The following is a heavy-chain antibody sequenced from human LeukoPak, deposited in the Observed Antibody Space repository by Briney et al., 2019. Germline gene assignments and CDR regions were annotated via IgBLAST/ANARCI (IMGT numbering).Heavy chain of an antibody. J-gene: IGHJ4*02. CDR3: ARDKNGYYYDSSGYYSFDY. CDR1: GGTFSSYA. V-gene: IGHV1-69*06. CDR2: IIPIFGTA. D-gene: IGHD3-22*01. Sequence: GASVKVSCKASGGTFSSYAIIWVRQAPGQGLEWMGRIIPIFGTANYAQKFQGRVTITADKSTSTAYMELSSLRSEDTAVYYCARDKNGYYYDSSGYYSFDYWGQGTLVTVSS.